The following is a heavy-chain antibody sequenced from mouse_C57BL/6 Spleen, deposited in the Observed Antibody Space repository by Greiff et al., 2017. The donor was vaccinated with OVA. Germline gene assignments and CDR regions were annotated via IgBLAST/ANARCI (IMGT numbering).Heavy chain of an antibody. CDR2: IYPGDGDT. CDR3: AREEDYAMDY. Sequence: VQRVESGPELVKPGASVKISCKASGYAFSSSWMNWVKQRPGKGLEWIGRIYPGDGDTNYNGKLKGKATLTADKSSSTAYMQLSSLTSEDSAVYFCAREEDYAMDYWGQGTSVTVSS. J-gene: IGHJ4*01. CDR1: GYAFSSSW. V-gene: IGHV1-82*01.